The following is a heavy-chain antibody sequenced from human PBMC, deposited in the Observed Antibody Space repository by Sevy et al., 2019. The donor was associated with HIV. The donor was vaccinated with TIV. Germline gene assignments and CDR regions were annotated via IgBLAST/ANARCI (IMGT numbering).Heavy chain of an antibody. CDR3: ARHADTTTLIGGLYYFDS. Sequence: GESLKISCKASGYKFTTYWIGWARQMPGKGLEWMGMIYPRDSDTRYSPSFQGQVTISADTSINTAYLQWSSLKASDTAMYFCARHADTTTLIGGLYYFDSWGQGTLVTVSS. CDR2: IYPRDSDT. V-gene: IGHV5-51*01. D-gene: IGHD3-16*01. J-gene: IGHJ4*02. CDR1: GYKFTTYW.